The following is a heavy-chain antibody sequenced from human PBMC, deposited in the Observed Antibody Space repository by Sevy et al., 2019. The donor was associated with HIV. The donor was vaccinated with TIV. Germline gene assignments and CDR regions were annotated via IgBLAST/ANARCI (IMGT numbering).Heavy chain of an antibody. J-gene: IGHJ6*02. D-gene: IGHD4-17*01. V-gene: IGHV3-30-3*01. Sequence: GGSLRLSCKASGLTFNSHAMHWVRQAPGKGLEWVALISYDGSDTYYADSVKGRFTVSRDNFKNTLFLQMNSLTTEDTAVYYCARPRANYVDHYFFYAMDVWGQGTTVTVSS. CDR1: GLTFNSHA. CDR3: ARPRANYVDHYFFYAMDV. CDR2: ISYDGSDT.